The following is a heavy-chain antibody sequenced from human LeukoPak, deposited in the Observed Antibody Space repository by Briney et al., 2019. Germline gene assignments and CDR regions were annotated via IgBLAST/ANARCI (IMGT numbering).Heavy chain of an antibody. J-gene: IGHJ4*02. Sequence: SETLSLTCTVSGGSISSYYWSWIRQPPGKGLEWIGYIYYSGSTKYNPSLKSRVTISVDTSKNQFSLKLSSVTAADTAVYYCARGGGWLQLTHYFDYWGQGTLVTVSS. V-gene: IGHV4-59*01. D-gene: IGHD5-24*01. CDR2: IYYSGST. CDR1: GGSISSYY. CDR3: ARGGGWLQLTHYFDY.